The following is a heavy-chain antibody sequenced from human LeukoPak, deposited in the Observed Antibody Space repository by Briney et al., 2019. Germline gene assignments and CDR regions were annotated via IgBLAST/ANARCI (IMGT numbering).Heavy chain of an antibody. D-gene: IGHD3-10*01. V-gene: IGHV3-23*01. CDR3: ARKVRGVIISLGYYYYYMDV. J-gene: IGHJ6*03. CDR1: GFTFSSYA. CDR2: ISGSGGST. Sequence: PGGSLRLSCAASGFTFSSYAMSWVRQAPGKGLEWVSAISGSGGSTYYADSVKGRFTISRDNSKNTLYLQMNSLRAEDTAVYYCARKVRGVIISLGYYYYYMDVWGKGTTVTVSS.